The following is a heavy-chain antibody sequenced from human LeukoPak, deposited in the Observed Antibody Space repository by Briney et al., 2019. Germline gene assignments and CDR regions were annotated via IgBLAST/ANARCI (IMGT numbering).Heavy chain of an antibody. Sequence: GGSLRLSCAASGFSFSTYVMSWVRQAPGKGLAWVSDISGSGGNTHYADSVKGRFTISRDNSKNILYLQMNSLRAEDTALYYCATEKRSTTAYDYWGQGTLVTVSS. CDR3: ATEKRSTTAYDY. CDR1: GFSFSTYV. J-gene: IGHJ4*02. V-gene: IGHV3-23*01. D-gene: IGHD4-17*01. CDR2: ISGSGGNT.